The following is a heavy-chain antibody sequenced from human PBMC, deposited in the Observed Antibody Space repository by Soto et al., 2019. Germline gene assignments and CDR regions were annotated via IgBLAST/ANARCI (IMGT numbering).Heavy chain of an antibody. V-gene: IGHV3-72*01. D-gene: IGHD4-4*01. Sequence: EVPLVESGGGLVQPGGSLRLSCAAFGFTFSDHYMDWVRQAPGKGLEWVGRIRNKANSYTTEYAASVKGRFTISRDDSKNSLFLQMNSLKTEDTAVYYCSRAGILTTPYYFDYWGQGTLVTVSS. J-gene: IGHJ4*02. CDR1: GFTFSDHY. CDR3: SRAGILTTPYYFDY. CDR2: IRNKANSYTT.